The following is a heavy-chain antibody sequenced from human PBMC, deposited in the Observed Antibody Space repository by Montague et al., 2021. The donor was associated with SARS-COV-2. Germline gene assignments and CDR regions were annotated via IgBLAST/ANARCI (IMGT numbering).Heavy chain of an antibody. D-gene: IGHD3-22*01. J-gene: IGHJ6*02. CDR3: ARDTRIAMLVVVTRYGLDV. V-gene: IGHV4-39*07. CDR2: IYFGGGT. CDR1: GGSISSSNYF. Sequence: SETLSLTCTVSGGSISSSNYFWGWIRQPPGKGLEWIGSIYFGGGTYYXXXLKSRVTISVDTSKNQFSLKLSSVTAADTAVYYCARDTRIAMLVVVTRYGLDVWGQGTTVTVSS.